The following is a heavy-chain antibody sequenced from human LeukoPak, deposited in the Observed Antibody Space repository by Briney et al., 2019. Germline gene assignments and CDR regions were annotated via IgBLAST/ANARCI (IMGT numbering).Heavy chain of an antibody. V-gene: IGHV3-48*01. CDR2: ISSSSSTI. J-gene: IGHJ4*02. CDR3: ASPQWDN. Sequence: PGGSLRLSCAASGFTFSSYWMHWVRQAPGKGLEWVSYISSSSSTIYYADSVKGRFTISRDNAKSSLYLQMNSLRAEDTAVYYCASPQWDNWGQGTLVTVSS. CDR1: GFTFSSYW. D-gene: IGHD1-26*01.